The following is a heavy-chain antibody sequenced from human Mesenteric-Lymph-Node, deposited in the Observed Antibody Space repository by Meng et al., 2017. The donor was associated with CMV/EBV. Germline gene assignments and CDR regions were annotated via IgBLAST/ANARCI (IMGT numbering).Heavy chain of an antibody. Sequence: MAWVGQARGKGLNWISVIGTRARNTYYADSVRGRFTISRDNSKNTLDLQLNSLRDEDTAVYYCGELTGWVAGATGWFDPWGRGTLVTVSS. CDR2: IGTRARNT. CDR3: GELTGWVAGATGWFDP. D-gene: IGHD1-20*01. V-gene: IGHV3-23*01. J-gene: IGHJ5*01.